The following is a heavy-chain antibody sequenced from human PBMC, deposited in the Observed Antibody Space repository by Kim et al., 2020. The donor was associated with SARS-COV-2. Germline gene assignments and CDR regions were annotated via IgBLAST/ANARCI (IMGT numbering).Heavy chain of an antibody. V-gene: IGHV5-51*01. J-gene: IGHJ6*02. CDR3: ASRSGWSHKRGYYYGMDV. CDR1: GYSFTSYW. Sequence: GESLKISCKGSGYSFTSYWIGWVRQMPGKGLEWMGIIYPGDSDTRYSPSFQGQVTISADKSISTAYLQWSSLKASDTAMYYCASRSGWSHKRGYYYGMDVGGQGTTVTVSS. D-gene: IGHD6-19*01. CDR2: IYPGDSDT.